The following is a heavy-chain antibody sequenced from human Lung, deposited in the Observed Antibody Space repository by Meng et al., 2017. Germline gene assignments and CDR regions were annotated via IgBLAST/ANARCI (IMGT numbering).Heavy chain of an antibody. CDR1: GGSISSSNYY. Sequence: QGQLQESGPGLVKPSQTLSLTCTVSGGSISSSNYYWSWIRQPPGKGLEWSGHIYNSGSTYYNPSPKSRITISVDTSKNQYSLKLSSVTAADTAVYYCARGQKGYFDLWGRGTLVTVSS. CDR2: IYNSGST. CDR3: ARGQKGYFDL. V-gene: IGHV4-30-4*01. J-gene: IGHJ2*01.